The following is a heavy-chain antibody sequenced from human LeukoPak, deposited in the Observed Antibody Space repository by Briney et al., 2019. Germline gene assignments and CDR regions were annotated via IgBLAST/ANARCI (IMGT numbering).Heavy chain of an antibody. Sequence: SETLSLTCTVSGGSISSYYWSWIRQPAGKGLEWIGRIYTSGITNYNPSLKSRVTISVDTSKNPFSLKLTFVTPAATAVFCWTRKGPAATYFYHWGQGTLGTLSS. D-gene: IGHD2-15*01. CDR3: TRKGPAATYFYH. CDR2: IYTSGIT. CDR1: GGSISSYY. V-gene: IGHV4-4*07. J-gene: IGHJ4*02.